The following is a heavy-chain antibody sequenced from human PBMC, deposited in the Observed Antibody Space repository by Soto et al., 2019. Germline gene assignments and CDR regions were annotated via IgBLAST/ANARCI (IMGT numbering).Heavy chain of an antibody. J-gene: IGHJ4*02. CDR3: VRERSSGHWRTSDY. CDR2: INTDGNT. Sequence: PGGSLRLSCAASGFTFSSYGMHWVRQAPGKGLVWVSRINTDGNTVYADSVKGRFTISRDNAKNTLYLQMNSLRAEDTALYYCVRERSSGHWRTSDYWGRGTLVTVSS. CDR1: GFTFSSYG. D-gene: IGHD2-21*02. V-gene: IGHV3-74*01.